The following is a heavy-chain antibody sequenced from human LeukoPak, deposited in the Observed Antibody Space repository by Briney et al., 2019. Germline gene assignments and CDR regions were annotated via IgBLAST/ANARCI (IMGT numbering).Heavy chain of an antibody. CDR3: AIDPNWGVDY. J-gene: IGHJ4*02. D-gene: IGHD7-27*01. Sequence: GGSLRLSCAASGFTFSYYTMYWVRQAPGKGLEWVSIIGISGGGIHYADSVKGRFTISRDNSKNTLYLQMNSLRAEVTAVYYCAIDPNWGVDYWGQGVLVTVSS. CDR2: IGISGGGI. CDR1: GFTFSYYT. V-gene: IGHV3-23*01.